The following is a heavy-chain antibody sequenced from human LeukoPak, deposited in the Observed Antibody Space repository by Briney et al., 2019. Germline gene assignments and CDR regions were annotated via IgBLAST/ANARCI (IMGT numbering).Heavy chain of an antibody. D-gene: IGHD3-10*01. V-gene: IGHV1-2*02. CDR2: INPNSGGT. CDR3: ARSFMVRGVILDDY. CDR1: GHTFTGYY. J-gene: IGHJ4*02. Sequence: ASVKVSCKASGHTFTGYYMHWVRQAPGQGLEWMGWINPNSGGTNYAQKFQGRVTMTRDTSISTAYMELSRLRSDDTAVYYCARSFMVRGVILDDYWGQGTLVTVSS.